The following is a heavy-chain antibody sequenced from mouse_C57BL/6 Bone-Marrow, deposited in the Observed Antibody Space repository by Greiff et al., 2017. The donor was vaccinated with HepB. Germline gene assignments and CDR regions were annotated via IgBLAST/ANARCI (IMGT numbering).Heavy chain of an antibody. V-gene: IGHV5-17*01. CDR2: ISSGSSTI. D-gene: IGHD1-1*01. J-gene: IGHJ1*03. CDR1: GFTFSDYG. CDR3: GRRGDYGSSADWYFDV. Sequence: EVMLVESGGGLVKPGGSLKLSCAASGFTFSDYGMHWVRQAPEKGLEWVAYISSGSSTIYYADTVKGRVTISRDNAKNTRFLQMTSLRSADTAMYYCGRRGDYGSSADWYFDVWGKGTTVTVSS.